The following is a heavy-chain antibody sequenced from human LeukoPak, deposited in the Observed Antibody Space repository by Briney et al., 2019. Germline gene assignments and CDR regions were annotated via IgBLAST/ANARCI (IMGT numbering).Heavy chain of an antibody. J-gene: IGHJ4*02. D-gene: IGHD3-22*01. CDR1: GGTFSSYA. V-gene: IGHV1-69*13. CDR2: IIPIFGTA. CDR3: ARGHPYYDSSGYSLDY. Sequence: SVKVSCKASGGTFSSYAISWVRQAPGQGLEWMGGIIPIFGTANYAQKFQGRVTITADESTSTAYMELSSLRSEDTAVYYCARGHPYYDSSGYSLDYWGQGTLVTVSS.